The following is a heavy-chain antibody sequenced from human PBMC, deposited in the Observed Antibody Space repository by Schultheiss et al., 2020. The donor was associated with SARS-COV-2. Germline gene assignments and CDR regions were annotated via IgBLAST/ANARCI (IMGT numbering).Heavy chain of an antibody. D-gene: IGHD3-9*01. J-gene: IGHJ6*02. V-gene: IGHV3-23*01. Sequence: GGSLRLSCAASGFTFSSYAMSWVRQAPGKGLEWVSTISGSGGSTYYADSVKGRFTISRDNSKNTLYLQMNSLRAEDTAVYYCAKDSTIFGDYYYYGMDVWGQGTTVTVSS. CDR1: GFTFSSYA. CDR2: ISGSGGST. CDR3: AKDSTIFGDYYYYGMDV.